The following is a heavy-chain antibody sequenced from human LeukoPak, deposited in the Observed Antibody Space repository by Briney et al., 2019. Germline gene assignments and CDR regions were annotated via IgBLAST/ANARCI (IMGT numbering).Heavy chain of an antibody. D-gene: IGHD6-19*01. CDR3: AKDFFTQWLVSGADAFDI. Sequence: LGGSLRLSCAASGFSFTSYAMNWVRQAPGKGLEWVSAISGSGRSTYSADSVRGRFTTSRDNSKNTLYLQMNSLRAEDTAVYYCAKDFFTQWLVSGADAFDIWGQGTMVTVSS. J-gene: IGHJ3*02. CDR2: ISGSGRST. CDR1: GFSFTSYA. V-gene: IGHV3-23*01.